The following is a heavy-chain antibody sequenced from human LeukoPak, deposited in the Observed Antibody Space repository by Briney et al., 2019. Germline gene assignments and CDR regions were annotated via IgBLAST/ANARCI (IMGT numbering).Heavy chain of an antibody. V-gene: IGHV1-8*01. D-gene: IGHD2-2*01. Sequence: GPVKVSCKASGYTFTSYDINWVRQAAGQGLEWMGWMNPHSANAGYAQKFQGRVTMTRDTSISTAYMELSSLRSDDTAVYYCARIPHRVPHNWFDPWGQGTLVTVSS. CDR2: MNPHSANA. CDR1: GYTFTSYD. J-gene: IGHJ5*02. CDR3: ARIPHRVPHNWFDP.